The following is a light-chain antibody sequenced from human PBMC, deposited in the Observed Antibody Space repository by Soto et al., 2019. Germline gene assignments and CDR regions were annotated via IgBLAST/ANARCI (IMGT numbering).Light chain of an antibody. V-gene: IGLV2-23*03. Sequence: QSVLTQPASVSGSPGQSITISCTGTSSDIGSYNLVSWYQQHPGKAPKVIIYEGTKRPSGVSSRFSGSKSGNTASLTISGLQAEDEADYYCCSYAGSYTFVVFGGGTKLTVL. CDR3: CSYAGSYTFVV. CDR1: SSDIGSYNL. J-gene: IGLJ3*02. CDR2: EGT.